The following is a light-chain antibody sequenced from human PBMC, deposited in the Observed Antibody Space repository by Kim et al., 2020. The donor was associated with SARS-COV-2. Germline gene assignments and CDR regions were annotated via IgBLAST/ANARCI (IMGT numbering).Light chain of an antibody. Sequence: LSPGQTASITCSGDKLGDKYACWYQQKPGQSPVLVIYEDTKRPSGIPERFSGSNSGTTATLTISGTQAMDEADYYCQAWDSSTVVFGGGTQLTVL. CDR1: KLGDKY. V-gene: IGLV3-1*01. J-gene: IGLJ2*01. CDR2: EDT. CDR3: QAWDSSTVV.